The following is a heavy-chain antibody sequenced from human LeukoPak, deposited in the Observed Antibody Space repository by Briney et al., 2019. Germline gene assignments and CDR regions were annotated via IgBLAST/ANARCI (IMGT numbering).Heavy chain of an antibody. V-gene: IGHV3-13*01. Sequence: GGSLRLSCAASGFTFSTYDMHWVRQATGKGLEWVSAIGTAGDTYYSGSVKGRFTISRENAKNSLYLQMNSLRAGDTAGYYCARGGRDPSGFDPWGQGTLVTVSS. CDR2: IGTAGDT. CDR1: GFTFSTYD. J-gene: IGHJ5*02. CDR3: ARGGRDPSGFDP. D-gene: IGHD6-19*01.